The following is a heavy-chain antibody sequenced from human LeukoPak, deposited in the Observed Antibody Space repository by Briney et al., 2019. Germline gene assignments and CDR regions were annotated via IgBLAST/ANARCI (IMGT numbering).Heavy chain of an antibody. CDR1: GYTFTSYY. CDR3: ARDRWAVAGLLSSRGIDY. J-gene: IGHJ4*02. Sequence: ASAKVSCKASGYTFTSYYMHWVRQAPGQGLEWMGIINPSGGSTSYAQKFQGRVTMTRDMSTSTVYMELSSLRSEDTAVYYCARDRWAVAGLLSSRGIDYWGQGTLVTVSS. CDR2: INPSGGST. V-gene: IGHV1-46*01. D-gene: IGHD6-19*01.